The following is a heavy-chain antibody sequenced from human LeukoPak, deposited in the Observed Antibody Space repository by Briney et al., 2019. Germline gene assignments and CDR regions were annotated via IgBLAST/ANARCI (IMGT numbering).Heavy chain of an antibody. CDR3: ARDSGGETGTTTEYYFDY. Sequence: GASVKVSCKASGYTFTGYYMHWVRQAPGQGPEWMGRINPNSGGTNYAQKFQGRVTMTRDTSISTAYMELSRLRSDDTAVYYCARDSGGETGTTTEYYFDYWGQGTLVTVSS. V-gene: IGHV1-2*06. J-gene: IGHJ4*02. D-gene: IGHD1-7*01. CDR2: INPNSGGT. CDR1: GYTFTGYY.